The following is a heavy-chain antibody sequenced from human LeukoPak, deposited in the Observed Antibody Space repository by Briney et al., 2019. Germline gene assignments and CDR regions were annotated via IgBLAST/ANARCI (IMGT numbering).Heavy chain of an antibody. V-gene: IGHV3-48*03. Sequence: PGGSLRLSCAASGFTFSSYEMNWVRQAPGKGLEWVSYISSSGSTIYYADSVKGRFTISRDNSKNTLYLQMNSLRAEDTAVYYCAKVSGPMASDYWGQGTLVTVSS. J-gene: IGHJ4*02. CDR2: ISSSGSTI. CDR3: AKVSGPMASDY. CDR1: GFTFSSYE. D-gene: IGHD3-10*01.